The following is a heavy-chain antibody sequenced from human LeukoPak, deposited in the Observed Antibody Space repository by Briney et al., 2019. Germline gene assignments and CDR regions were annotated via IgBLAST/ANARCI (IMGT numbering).Heavy chain of an antibody. V-gene: IGHV4-39*07. J-gene: IGHJ6*03. Sequence: PSETLSLTCTVSGGSISSSSYYWGWIRQPPGKGLEWIGSIYYSGSTYYNPSLKSRVTMSVDTSKNQFSLKLSSVTAADTAVYYCARDGGYCSSTSCRGRYYYYYMDVWGKGTTVTVSS. CDR3: ARDGGYCSSTSCRGRYYYYYMDV. CDR1: GGSISSSSYY. CDR2: IYYSGST. D-gene: IGHD2-2*01.